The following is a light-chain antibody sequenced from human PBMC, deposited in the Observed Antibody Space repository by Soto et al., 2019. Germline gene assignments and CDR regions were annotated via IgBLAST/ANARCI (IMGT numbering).Light chain of an antibody. Sequence: ERVMTQFPATLSVSPGERATLSCRASQSVSSNLAWYQQKPGQAPRLLIYGASTRATGIPARFSGSGSGTEFTLTISSLQSEDFAVYYCQEYNNWWTLGQGTKVDIK. CDR1: QSVSSN. CDR2: GAS. V-gene: IGKV3-15*01. J-gene: IGKJ1*01. CDR3: QEYNNWWT.